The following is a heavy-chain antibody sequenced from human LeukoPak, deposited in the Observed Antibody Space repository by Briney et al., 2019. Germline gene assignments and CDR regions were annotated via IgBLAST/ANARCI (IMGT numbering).Heavy chain of an antibody. Sequence: GGSLRLSCAASGFTFSSYGMSWVRQAPGKGLEWVSAISGSGGSTYHADSVKGRFTISRDNSKNTLYLQMNSLRAEDTAVYYCAKGSSWYLGYWGQGTLVTVSS. J-gene: IGHJ4*02. CDR1: GFTFSSYG. D-gene: IGHD6-13*01. CDR2: ISGSGGST. V-gene: IGHV3-23*01. CDR3: AKGSSWYLGY.